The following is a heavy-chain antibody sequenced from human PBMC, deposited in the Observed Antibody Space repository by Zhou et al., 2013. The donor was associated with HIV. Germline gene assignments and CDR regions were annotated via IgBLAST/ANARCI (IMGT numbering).Heavy chain of an antibody. D-gene: IGHD3-9*01. V-gene: IGHV1-69*05. Sequence: QVQLVQSGVEVKKPGSSVKVSCKASGGTFSNYAISWVRQAPGQGLEWMGGIIPIFEAASYAQKFQDRLTITTDESTTTAYMDLSSLRSEDTAIYYCARAQGDILTEGYFDYWGQGTLVTVSS. CDR1: GGTFSNYA. J-gene: IGHJ4*02. CDR3: ARAQGDILTEGYFDY. CDR2: IIPIFEAA.